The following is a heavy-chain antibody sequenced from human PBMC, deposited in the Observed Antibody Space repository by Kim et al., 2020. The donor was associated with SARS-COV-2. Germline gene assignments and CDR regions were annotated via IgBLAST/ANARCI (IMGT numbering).Heavy chain of an antibody. J-gene: IGHJ5*02. CDR1: GFTFSDYY. CDR2: ISSSSSYT. CDR3: ARGGALVAPHLDP. Sequence: GGSLRLSCAASGFTFSDYYMSWIRQAPGKGLEWVSYISSSSSYTNYADSVKGRFTISRDNAKNSLYLQMNSLRAEDTAVYYCARGGALVAPHLDPWGQGTLVTVSS. V-gene: IGHV3-11*05. D-gene: IGHD5-12*01.